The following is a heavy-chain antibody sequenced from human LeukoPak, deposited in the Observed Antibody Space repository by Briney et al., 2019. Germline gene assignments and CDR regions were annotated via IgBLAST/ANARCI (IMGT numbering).Heavy chain of an antibody. CDR2: IYYSGST. Sequence: SETLSLTCTVSGASISRNSYYWSWIRQPPGKGLEWIGYIYYSGSTKYNPSLKSRVTISVDTSKNQFSLKLSSVTAADTAAYYCARAGYSNEGYSGYGHEDYWGQGTLVTVSS. V-gene: IGHV4-61*01. CDR1: GASISRNSYY. CDR3: ARAGYSNEGYSGYGHEDY. J-gene: IGHJ4*02. D-gene: IGHD5-12*01.